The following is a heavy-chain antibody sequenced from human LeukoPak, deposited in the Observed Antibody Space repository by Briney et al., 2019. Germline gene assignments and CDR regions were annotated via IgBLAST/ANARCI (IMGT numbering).Heavy chain of an antibody. CDR3: ARVSGYDWESFYDY. J-gene: IGHJ4*02. Sequence: SETLSLTCTVSGGSISSYYWSWIRQPPGKGLEWVGYIYYSGSTNYNPSLKSRVTISVDTSKNQFSLKLSSVTAADTAVYYCARVSGYDWESFYDYWGQGTLVTVSS. CDR2: IYYSGST. V-gene: IGHV4-59*01. CDR1: GGSISSYY. D-gene: IGHD5-12*01.